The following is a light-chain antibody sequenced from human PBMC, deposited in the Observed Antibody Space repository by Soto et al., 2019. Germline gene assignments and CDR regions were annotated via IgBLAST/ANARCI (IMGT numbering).Light chain of an antibody. V-gene: IGLV2-8*01. CDR1: SSDVGGYNY. J-gene: IGLJ1*01. Sequence: QSALTQPPSASGSPGQSVTISCTGTSSDVGGYNYVSWYQQHPGKAPKLMIYEVSKRPSGVPDRFSGSKSGNTASLTVSGRQAEDEAEYDCSSYAGSNNRYVFGTGTKLTVL. CDR3: SSYAGSNNRYV. CDR2: EVS.